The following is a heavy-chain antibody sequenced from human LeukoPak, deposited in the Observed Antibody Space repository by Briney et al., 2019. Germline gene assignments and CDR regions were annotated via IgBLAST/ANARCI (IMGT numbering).Heavy chain of an antibody. CDR2: IDHSGST. CDR1: GFTFSSYE. J-gene: IGHJ6*03. CDR3: ASRRESYYGRYHYYYMDV. V-gene: IGHV4-34*01. Sequence: GSLRLSCAASGFTFSSYEMNWVRQSPGKGLEYIGEIDHSGSTKNSPSLKSRVTISIDTSKKQFSLNLTSVTAADTAVYYCASRRESYYGRYHYYYMDVWGKGTTVTVSS. D-gene: IGHD1-26*01.